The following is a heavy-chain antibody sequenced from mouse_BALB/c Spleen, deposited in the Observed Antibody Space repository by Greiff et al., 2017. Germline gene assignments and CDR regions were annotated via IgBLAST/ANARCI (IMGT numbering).Heavy chain of an antibody. CDR1: GFSLTSYG. D-gene: IGHD1-2*01. CDR2: IWAGGST. V-gene: IGHV2-9*02. J-gene: IGHJ3*01. Sequence: VMLVESGPGLVAPSQSLSITCTVSGFSLTSYGVHWVRQPPGKGLEWLGVIWAGGSTNYNSALMSRLSISKDNSKSQVFLKMNSLQTDDTAMYYCAREASTATAYWGQGTLVTVSA. CDR3: AREASTATAY.